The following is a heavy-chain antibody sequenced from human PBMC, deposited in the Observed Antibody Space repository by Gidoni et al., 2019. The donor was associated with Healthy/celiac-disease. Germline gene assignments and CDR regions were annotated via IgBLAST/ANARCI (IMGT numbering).Heavy chain of an antibody. CDR1: GGTFSSYA. J-gene: IGHJ5*02. CDR3: ARYVVQYYGSGSYYHP. Sequence: QVQLVQSGAEVTKPGSSVKVSCKASGGTFSSYAIRWVRQAPGQGLEWMGGIIPIFGTANYAQKFQGRVTITADESTSTAYMELSSLRSEDTAVYYCARYVVQYYGSGSYYHPWGQGTLVTVSS. V-gene: IGHV1-69*01. CDR2: IIPIFGTA. D-gene: IGHD3-10*01.